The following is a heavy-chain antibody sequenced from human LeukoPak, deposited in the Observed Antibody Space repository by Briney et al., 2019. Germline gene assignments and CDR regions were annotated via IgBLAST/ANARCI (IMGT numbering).Heavy chain of an antibody. J-gene: IGHJ4*02. CDR1: GYTFTNYG. CDR3: ARGGNTDFYDSSGSNGDY. V-gene: IGHV1-18*01. CDR2: ISPYNGDT. Sequence: ASVKVSCKASGYTFTNYGITWVRRAPGQGLEWVGWISPYNGDTYFARKLQGRVTLTTDTSTNTAYMGLRSLRSDDTAVYYCARGGNTDFYDSSGSNGDYWGQGTLVTVSS. D-gene: IGHD3-22*01.